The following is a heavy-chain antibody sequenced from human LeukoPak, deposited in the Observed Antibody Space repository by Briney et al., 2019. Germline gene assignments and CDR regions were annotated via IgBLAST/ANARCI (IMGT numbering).Heavy chain of an antibody. J-gene: IGHJ6*02. CDR1: GFTFSNYA. CDR3: ANIAVAGVGNYYYGLDV. CDR2: LSSSGRDT. V-gene: IGHV3-23*01. Sequence: GGSLRLSCAASGFTFSNYAMSWVRQAPGKGLEWVSGLSSSGRDTYYADSVKGRFTISRDNSKNTLYLQMNSLRVDDTALYYCANIAVAGVGNYYYGLDVWGQGTTVTVSS. D-gene: IGHD6-19*01.